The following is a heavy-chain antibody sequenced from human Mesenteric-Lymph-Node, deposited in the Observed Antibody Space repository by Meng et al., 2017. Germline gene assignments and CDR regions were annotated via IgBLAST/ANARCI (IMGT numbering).Heavy chain of an antibody. CDR2: IRGSDYAI. D-gene: IGHD2-8*01. Sequence: GESLKISCAASGFTFSSYEMNWVRQAPGKGLEWVSYIRGSDYAIAYADSVKGRFTISRDNSKNTLFLQMNSLRAEDTALYFCAKDPSATYLFDYWGQGTPVTVSS. CDR1: GFTFSSYE. J-gene: IGHJ4*02. CDR3: AKDPSATYLFDY. V-gene: IGHV3-23*01.